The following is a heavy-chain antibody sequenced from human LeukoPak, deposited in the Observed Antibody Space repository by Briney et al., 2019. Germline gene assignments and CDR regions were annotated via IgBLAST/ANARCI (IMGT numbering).Heavy chain of an antibody. CDR3: ARGDSSGYYKGYYFDY. CDR1: GFTFSSYA. J-gene: IGHJ4*02. CDR2: ISYDGSNK. V-gene: IGHV3-30*04. Sequence: GGSLRLSCAASGFTFSSYAMHWVRQAPGKGLKWVAVISYDGSNKYYADSVKGRFTISRDNSKNTLYLQMNSLRAEDTAVYYCARGDSSGYYKGYYFDYWGQGTLVTVSS. D-gene: IGHD3-22*01.